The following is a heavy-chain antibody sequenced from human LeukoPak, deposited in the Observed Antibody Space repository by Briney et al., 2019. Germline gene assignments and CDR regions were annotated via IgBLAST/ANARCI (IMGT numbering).Heavy chain of an antibody. D-gene: IGHD6-13*01. V-gene: IGHV3-30*02. CDR3: ARENFSSWSPYFDY. Sequence: GGSLRLSCVVSGFTFNSYGMHWVRQAPGKGLEWVAFIRYDGSNKDYGDSVKGRFTISRDNSKNTLYLQMNSLRAEDTAVYYCARENFSSWSPYFDYWGQGTLVTVSS. J-gene: IGHJ4*02. CDR1: GFTFNSYG. CDR2: IRYDGSNK.